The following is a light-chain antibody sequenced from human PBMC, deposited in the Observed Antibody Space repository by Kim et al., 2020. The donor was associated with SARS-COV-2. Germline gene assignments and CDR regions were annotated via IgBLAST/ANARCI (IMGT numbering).Light chain of an antibody. J-gene: IGKJ2*01. Sequence: SVTPNDKVTITCRASQSIGSSLHWYQQKPDQSPKLLIKYASQSISGVPSRFRGGGSGTDFTLTIDSLQPEDAAAYYCHQSDSLPFTFGQGTKLEI. V-gene: IGKV6D-21*02. CDR3: HQSDSLPFT. CDR1: QSIGSS. CDR2: YAS.